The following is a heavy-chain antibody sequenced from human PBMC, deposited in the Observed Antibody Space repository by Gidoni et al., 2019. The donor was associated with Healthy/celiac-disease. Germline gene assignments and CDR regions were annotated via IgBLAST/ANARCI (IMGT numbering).Heavy chain of an antibody. D-gene: IGHD2-8*01. V-gene: IGHV1-2*02. Sequence: QVQLVQSGAEVKKPGASVKVSCKASGYTFTGYYMHWVRQAPGQGLEWMGWINPNSGGTNYAQKFQGRVTMTRDTSISTAYMELSRLRSDDTAVYYCARDRLSGGYCTNGVCLRNNWFDPWGQGTLVTVSS. CDR3: ARDRLSGGYCTNGVCLRNNWFDP. CDR1: GYTFTGYY. CDR2: INPNSGGT. J-gene: IGHJ5*02.